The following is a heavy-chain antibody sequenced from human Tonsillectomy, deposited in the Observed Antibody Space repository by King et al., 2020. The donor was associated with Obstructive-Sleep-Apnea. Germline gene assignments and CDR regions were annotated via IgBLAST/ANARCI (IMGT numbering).Heavy chain of an antibody. V-gene: IGHV3-30*04. CDR2: ISYDGTNK. CDR3: ARVATVTSWRDAFDI. CDR1: GFTFSTYA. Sequence: VQLVESGGGVVQPGRSLRLSCAASGFTFSTYAIHWVRQAPGKGLEWVALISYDGTNKYYADSVKGRFTISRDNSKNTLYLQMNSLRDDDTAVYYCARVATVTSWRDAFDIWGQGTMVTVSS. D-gene: IGHD4-17*01. J-gene: IGHJ3*02.